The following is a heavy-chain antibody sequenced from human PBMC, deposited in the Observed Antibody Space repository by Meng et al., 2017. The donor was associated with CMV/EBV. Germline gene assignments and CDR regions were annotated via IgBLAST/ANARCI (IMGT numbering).Heavy chain of an antibody. J-gene: IGHJ5*02. CDR2: INSDGSST. D-gene: IGHD3-16*01. CDR1: GFPFSRYW. V-gene: IGHV3-74*01. CDR3: ARAEGAWFDP. Sequence: LSCAASGFPFSRYWMHWVRHAPGKGLVWVSRINSDGSSTSYADSVKGRFTISRDNAKNTLYLQMNSLRAEDTAVYYCARAEGAWFDPWGQGTLVTVSS.